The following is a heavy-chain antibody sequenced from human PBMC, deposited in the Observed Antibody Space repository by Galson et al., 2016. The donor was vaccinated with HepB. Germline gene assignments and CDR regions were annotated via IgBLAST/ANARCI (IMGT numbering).Heavy chain of an antibody. J-gene: IGHJ5*02. CDR3: ARASTDESPGLRYYAWLSLASFDP. D-gene: IGHD3-9*01. CDR2: ISRRSTYI. V-gene: IGHV3-21*06. CDR1: GFNFNNYT. Sequence: SLRLSCAASGFNFNNYTMNWVRQAPGKRLEWISSISRRSTYIYYAESVQRRFTVSRGNTKNVVFLQMNDLRAEDTALYYCARASTDESPGLRYYAWLSLASFDPWGQGTLVAVSS.